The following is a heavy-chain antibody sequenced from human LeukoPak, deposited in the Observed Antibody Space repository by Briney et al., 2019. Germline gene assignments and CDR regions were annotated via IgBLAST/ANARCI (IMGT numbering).Heavy chain of an antibody. J-gene: IGHJ4*02. Sequence: SETLSLTCTVSGGSISSYYWSWIRQPPGKGLEWIGYIYYSGSTNYNPSLKSRVTISVDTSKNQFSLKLSSVTAADTAVYYCARGVVTAAIWFDYWGQGTLVTVSS. CDR3: ARGVVTAAIWFDY. V-gene: IGHV4-59*01. CDR2: IYYSGST. D-gene: IGHD2-2*01. CDR1: GGSISSYY.